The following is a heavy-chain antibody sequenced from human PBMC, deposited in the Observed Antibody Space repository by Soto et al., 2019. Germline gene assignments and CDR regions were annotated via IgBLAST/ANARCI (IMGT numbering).Heavy chain of an antibody. CDR2: INPGGGRT. CDR1: GDTFTNYY. Sequence: ASVKVSCKASGDTFTNYYIHWVRQAPGQGLEWMGIINPGGGRTNYAQKFQGRVTTTRDTSTSTVYLELSSLRSEDTAVYYCARYLSSYISGWYDLWGRGTLVTVSS. J-gene: IGHJ2*01. D-gene: IGHD6-19*01. CDR3: ARYLSSYISGWYDL. V-gene: IGHV1-46*01.